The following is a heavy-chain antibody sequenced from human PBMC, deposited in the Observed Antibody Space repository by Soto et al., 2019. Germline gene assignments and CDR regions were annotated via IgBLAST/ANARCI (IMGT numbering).Heavy chain of an antibody. D-gene: IGHD4-17*01. Sequence: QVQLVQSGAEVKQPGASVKVSCKASGYTFTNYGFTWVRQAPGQGLEWLGWISTYNGNTKYAQNVKGRLTMTTDTSTSTANMELTSLRSDDTALYYCARTTVTASYYYMDVWGKGSTVTVSS. J-gene: IGHJ6*03. V-gene: IGHV1-18*01. CDR3: ARTTVTASYYYMDV. CDR1: GYTFTNYG. CDR2: ISTYNGNT.